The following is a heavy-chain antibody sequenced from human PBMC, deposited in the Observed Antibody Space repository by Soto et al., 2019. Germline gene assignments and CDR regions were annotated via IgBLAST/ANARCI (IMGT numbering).Heavy chain of an antibody. J-gene: IGHJ4*02. CDR3: ARDGMIVEGYFDY. CDR1: GFTFSSYA. V-gene: IGHV3-30*04. CDR2: ISYDGSNK. D-gene: IGHD3-22*01. Sequence: GGSLRLSCAASGFTFSSYAMHWVRQAPGKGLEWVAVISYDGSNKYYADSVKGRFTISRDNSKNTLYLQMNSLRAEDTAVYYCARDGMIVEGYFDYWGQGTLVTVSS.